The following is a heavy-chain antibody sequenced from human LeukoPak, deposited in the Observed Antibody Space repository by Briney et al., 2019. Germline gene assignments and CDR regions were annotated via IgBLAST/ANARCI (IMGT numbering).Heavy chain of an antibody. V-gene: IGHV3-7*02. CDR3: TRNEA. J-gene: IGHJ1*01. Sequence: GGSLRLSCAASGFTFTSYWLGWVRQSPGKGLEWVASIKQDGSETYYVDSVKGRFTISRDNVRNLVYLQMNSLRAEDTAVYYCTRNEAWGQGTRVTVSS. CDR2: IKQDGSET. CDR1: GFTFTSYW.